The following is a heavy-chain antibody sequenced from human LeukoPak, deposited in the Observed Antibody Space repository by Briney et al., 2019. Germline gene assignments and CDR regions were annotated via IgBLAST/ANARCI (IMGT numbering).Heavy chain of an antibody. V-gene: IGHV4-31*03. D-gene: IGHD1-26*01. CDR3: ARVFSGSYSNDAFDI. CDR2: IYYSGST. J-gene: IGHJ3*02. CDR1: GGSISSGGYY. Sequence: SETLSLTCTVSGGSISSGGYYWSWIRQHPGKGLEWIGYIYYSGSTYYNPSLKSRVTISADTSKNQFSLKLSSVTAADTAVYYCARVFSGSYSNDAFDIWGQGTMVTVSS.